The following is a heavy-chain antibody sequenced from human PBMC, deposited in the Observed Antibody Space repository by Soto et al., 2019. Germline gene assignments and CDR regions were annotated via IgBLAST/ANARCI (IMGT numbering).Heavy chain of an antibody. V-gene: IGHV4-39*01. CDR1: GGSISSSSYY. Sequence: QLQLQESGPGLVKPSETLSLTCTVSGGSISSSSYYWGWIRQPPGKGLEWIGSIYYSGSTYYNPSLKSRVTISVDTSKNQFSLKLISVPAADTAVYYCARKHGGTYYDFWSGYPCFDYWGQGTLVTVSS. J-gene: IGHJ4*02. CDR3: ARKHGGTYYDFWSGYPCFDY. CDR2: IYYSGST. D-gene: IGHD3-3*01.